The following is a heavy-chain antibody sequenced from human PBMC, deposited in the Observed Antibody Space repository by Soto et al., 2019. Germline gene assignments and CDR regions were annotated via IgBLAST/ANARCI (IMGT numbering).Heavy chain of an antibody. Sequence: QVQLQQWGAGLLKPSETLSLTCAVYGGSFSGYYWSWIRQPPGKGLEWIGEINHSGSTNYNPSLRRRVARSVDTSKNQFSLKLSSVTAADTAVYYCARGPDIVVVVAAHEAWFDPWGQGTLVTVSS. J-gene: IGHJ5*02. D-gene: IGHD2-15*01. V-gene: IGHV4-34*01. CDR2: INHSGST. CDR1: GGSFSGYY. CDR3: ARGPDIVVVVAAHEAWFDP.